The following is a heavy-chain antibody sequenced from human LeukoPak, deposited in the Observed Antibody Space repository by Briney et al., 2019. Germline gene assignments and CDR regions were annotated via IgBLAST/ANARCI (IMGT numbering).Heavy chain of an antibody. CDR3: ARDRIAAAGNYYYYGMDV. J-gene: IGHJ6*02. V-gene: IGHV4-61*01. CDR2: VYYSGST. CDR1: AGSVSSDIYY. Sequence: PSETLSLTCTVSAGSVSSDIYYWSWIRQHPGEGLEWIGYVYYSGSTYYNPSLKSRVTISVDTSKNQFSLKLSSVTAADTAVYYCARDRIAAAGNYYYYGMDVWGQGTTVTVSS. D-gene: IGHD6-13*01.